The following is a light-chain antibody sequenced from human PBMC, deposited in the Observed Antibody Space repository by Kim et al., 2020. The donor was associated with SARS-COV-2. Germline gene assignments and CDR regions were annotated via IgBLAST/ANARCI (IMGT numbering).Light chain of an antibody. Sequence: QLVLTQSPSASASLGASVKLTCTLSSGHSTYPIAWHQQQPEKGPRFLMKLNRDGSHSKGDGIPDRFSVSSSWAERYLAISSLQSDDEADYYCQTWGPGIRVFGGGTQLTVL. V-gene: IGLV4-69*01. J-gene: IGLJ2*01. CDR1: SGHSTYP. CDR3: QTWGPGIRV. CDR2: LNRDGSH.